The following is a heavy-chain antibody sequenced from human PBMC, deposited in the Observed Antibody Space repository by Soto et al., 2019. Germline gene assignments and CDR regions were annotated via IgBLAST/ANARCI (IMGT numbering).Heavy chain of an antibody. D-gene: IGHD2-2*01. Sequence: SETLSLTCAVYGGSFSGYYWSWIRQPPGKGLEWIGEINHSGSTNYNPSLKSRVTISVDTSKNQFSLQLCSVTAADTAVYYCARLLGYCSSTSCSTGYYYGMDVWGQGTTVTVSS. J-gene: IGHJ6*02. V-gene: IGHV4-34*01. CDR3: ARLLGYCSSTSCSTGYYYGMDV. CDR2: INHSGST. CDR1: GGSFSGYY.